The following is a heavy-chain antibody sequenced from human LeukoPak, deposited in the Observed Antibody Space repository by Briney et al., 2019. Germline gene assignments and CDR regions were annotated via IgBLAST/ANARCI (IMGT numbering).Heavy chain of an antibody. CDR2: IRNDESNK. CDR1: GFNFRSYA. CDR3: AKAPGSGNEVYYYYYMDV. D-gene: IGHD3-10*01. V-gene: IGHV3-30*02. J-gene: IGHJ6*03. Sequence: GGSLRLSCAASGFNFRSYAMHWVRQAPGKGLEWVAFIRNDESNKYYADSVKGRFTIFRDNSKNTLYLQMNSLRAEDTAVYYCAKAPGSGNEVYYYYYMDVWGKGTTVTVSS.